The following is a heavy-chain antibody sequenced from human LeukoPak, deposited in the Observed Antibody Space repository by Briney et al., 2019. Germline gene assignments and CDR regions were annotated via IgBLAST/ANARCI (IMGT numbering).Heavy chain of an antibody. Sequence: GGSLRLSCAASGFTFCSYSMNWVRQAPGKGLEWVSYISSSSSTIYYADSVKGRFTISRDNAKNSLYLQMNSLRAEDTAVYYCASYCGGDCLPTYYFDYWGQGTLVTVSS. CDR1: GFTFCSYS. CDR2: ISSSSSTI. D-gene: IGHD2-21*01. J-gene: IGHJ4*02. CDR3: ASYCGGDCLPTYYFDY. V-gene: IGHV3-48*01.